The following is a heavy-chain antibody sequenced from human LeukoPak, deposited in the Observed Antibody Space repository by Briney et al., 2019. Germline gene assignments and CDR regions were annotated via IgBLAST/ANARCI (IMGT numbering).Heavy chain of an antibody. CDR3: ARAYTSSCRWFDP. CDR2: IYYSGST. Sequence: SQTLSLTCTVSGGSISSGGYYWSWIRQHPGKGLEWIGYIYYSGSTYYNPSLKSRVTISVDTSKNQFSLKVSSVTAADTAVYYCARAYTSSCRWFDPWGQGTLGPVSS. CDR1: GGSISSGGYY. D-gene: IGHD6-13*01. J-gene: IGHJ5*02. V-gene: IGHV4-31*03.